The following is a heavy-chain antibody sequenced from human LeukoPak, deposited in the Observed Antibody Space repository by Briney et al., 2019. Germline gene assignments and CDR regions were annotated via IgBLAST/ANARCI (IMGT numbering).Heavy chain of an antibody. CDR3: ARGGPRRYCSGGSCYFDY. CDR1: GFTFSSYG. J-gene: IGHJ4*02. Sequence: GGSLRLSCAASGFTFSSYGMHWVRQAPGKGLEWVAVIWYDGSNKYYADSVKGRFTISRDNSKSTLYLQMNSLRAEDTAVYYCARGGPRRYCSGGSCYFDYWGQGTLVTVSS. D-gene: IGHD2-15*01. CDR2: IWYDGSNK. V-gene: IGHV3-33*01.